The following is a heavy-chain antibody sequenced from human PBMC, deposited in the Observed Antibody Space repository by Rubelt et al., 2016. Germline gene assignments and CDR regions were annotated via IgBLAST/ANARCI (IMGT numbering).Heavy chain of an antibody. V-gene: IGHV3-48*02. CDR3: ATQGYCSSTSCYGAY. Sequence: EVQLVESGGGLVQPGGSLRLSCAASGFTFSSYSMNWVRQAPGKGLEWVSYISSSSSPIYYADSVKGRLTSSRTNAKNSRYLQMNSLRDEDTAVYYCATQGYCSSTSCYGAYWGQGTLVTVSS. CDR2: ISSSSSPI. J-gene: IGHJ4*02. D-gene: IGHD2-2*01. CDR1: GFTFSSYS.